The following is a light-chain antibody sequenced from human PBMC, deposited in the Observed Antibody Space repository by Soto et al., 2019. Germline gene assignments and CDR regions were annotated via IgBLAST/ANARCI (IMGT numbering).Light chain of an antibody. J-gene: IGKJ3*01. V-gene: IGKV1-5*01. CDR2: DAS. CDR3: QQYNSYPFT. CDR1: QSISSW. Sequence: DIQMTQSPSTLSASVGDRVTITCRASQSISSWLAWYQQKPGKAPKLLIYDASSLESGVPSRFSGSGSGTELTLTISSLQPDDFATYYCQQYNSYPFTFGPVTKVDIK.